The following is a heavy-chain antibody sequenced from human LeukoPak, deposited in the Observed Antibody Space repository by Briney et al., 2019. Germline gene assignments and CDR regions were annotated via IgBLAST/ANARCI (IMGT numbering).Heavy chain of an antibody. CDR2: ISSSGSTI. Sequence: GGSLRLSCAASGFTFSSYEMNWVRQAPGKGLEWVSYISSSGSTIHYADSVKGRFTISRDNAKNSLYLQMNSLRAEDTAVYYCASHPYDILTGYYKYYFDYWGQGTLVTVSS. J-gene: IGHJ4*02. V-gene: IGHV3-48*03. CDR3: ASHPYDILTGYYKYYFDY. D-gene: IGHD3-9*01. CDR1: GFTFSSYE.